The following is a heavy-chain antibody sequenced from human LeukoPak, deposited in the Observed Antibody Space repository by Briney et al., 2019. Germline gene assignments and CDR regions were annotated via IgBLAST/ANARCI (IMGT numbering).Heavy chain of an antibody. CDR2: ISWNSGSI. V-gene: IGHV3-9*01. Sequence: GGSLRLSCAASGFTFSSYSMNWVRQAPGKGLEWVSGISWNSGSIYYADSVKGRFTISRDTAKNSLCLQMHSLRAEDTAFYYCAKDSGAGPGYSSSWYRIEYFQHWGQGTRVTVSS. J-gene: IGHJ1*01. CDR1: GFTFSSYS. D-gene: IGHD6-13*01. CDR3: AKDSGAGPGYSSSWYRIEYFQH.